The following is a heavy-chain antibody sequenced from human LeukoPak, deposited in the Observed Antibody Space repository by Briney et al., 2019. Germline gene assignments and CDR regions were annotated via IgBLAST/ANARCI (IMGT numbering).Heavy chain of an antibody. Sequence: ASVKVSCKASGYTFTGYYMHWVRQAPGQGLEWMGWINPNSGGTNYAQKFQGRVTMTRDTSISTAYMELSRLRSDDTAVYYCARVGAARLRWGHFDYWGQGTLVTVSS. CDR1: GYTFTGYY. CDR2: INPNSGGT. CDR3: ARVGAARLRWGHFDY. V-gene: IGHV1-2*02. D-gene: IGHD6-6*01. J-gene: IGHJ4*02.